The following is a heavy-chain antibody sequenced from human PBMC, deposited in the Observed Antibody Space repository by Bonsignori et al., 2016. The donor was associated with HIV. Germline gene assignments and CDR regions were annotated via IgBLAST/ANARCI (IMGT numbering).Heavy chain of an antibody. CDR2: IGGVNDNI. D-gene: IGHD1-26*01. CDR3: ARDLGVTGADDL. Sequence: WIRQPPGKGLEWVSYIGGVNDNIYCAGSVKGRFTISRDNAKNSLFLQMNSLRDEDTGVYYCARDLGVTGADDLWGQGTPVTVSS. J-gene: IGHJ5*02. V-gene: IGHV3-48*02.